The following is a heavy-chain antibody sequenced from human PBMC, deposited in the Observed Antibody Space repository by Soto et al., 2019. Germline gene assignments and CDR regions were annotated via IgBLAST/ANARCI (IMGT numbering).Heavy chain of an antibody. V-gene: IGHV1-8*01. CDR3: ARVGGYSGYDPDVWYYYYGMDV. Sequence: ASVKVSCKASGYTFTSYDINWVRQATGQGLEWMGWMNPNSGNTGYAQKFQGRVTMTRNTSISTAYMELSSLRSEDTAVYYCARVGGYSGYDPDVWYYYYGMDVWGQGTTVTVSS. CDR2: MNPNSGNT. D-gene: IGHD5-12*01. CDR1: GYTFTSYD. J-gene: IGHJ6*02.